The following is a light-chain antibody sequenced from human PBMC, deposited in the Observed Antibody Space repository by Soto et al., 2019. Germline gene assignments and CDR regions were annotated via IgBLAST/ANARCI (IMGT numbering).Light chain of an antibody. CDR3: RGFGGTEV. CDR2: EVT. V-gene: IGLV2-8*01. Sequence: QSVATQPPSASGAPRQSVTISCTGSSSDVGANNYVSWYQQHPGKAPKVIIYEVTKRSSGVPDGISGSKSGSRPYLTVSGLQAEDEADYYCRGFGGTEVFGGGTTVAAL. CDR1: SSDVGANNY. J-gene: IGLJ2*01.